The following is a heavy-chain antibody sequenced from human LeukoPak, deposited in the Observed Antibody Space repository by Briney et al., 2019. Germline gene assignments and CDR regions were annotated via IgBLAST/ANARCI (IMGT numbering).Heavy chain of an antibody. CDR3: ARLPTVTFFDY. V-gene: IGHV4-39*01. Sequence: SETLSLTCTVSGGSISSSSYYWGWIRQPPGKGLEWIGSIYYSGSTYYNPSLKGRVTISVDTSKNQFSLKLSSVTAADTAVYYCARLPTVTFFDYWGQGTLVTVSS. CDR2: IYYSGST. J-gene: IGHJ4*02. D-gene: IGHD4-17*01. CDR1: GGSISSSSYY.